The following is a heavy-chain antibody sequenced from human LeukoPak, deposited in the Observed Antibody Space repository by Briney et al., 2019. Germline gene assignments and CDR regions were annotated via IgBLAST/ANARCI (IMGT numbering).Heavy chain of an antibody. D-gene: IGHD5-24*01. J-gene: IGHJ4*02. Sequence: PGGSLRLSCAASGFTFSNYAMHWVRQAPGKGLEYVSAISSNGGSTHYANSVKGRLTISRDNSKNTLYLQMGSLRAEDMAVYYCAREGDGYRDFDYWGQGTLVTVSS. CDR3: AREGDGYRDFDY. V-gene: IGHV3-64*01. CDR2: ISSNGGST. CDR1: GFTFSNYA.